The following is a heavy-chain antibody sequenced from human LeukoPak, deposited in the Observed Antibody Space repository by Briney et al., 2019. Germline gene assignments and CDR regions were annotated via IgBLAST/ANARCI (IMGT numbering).Heavy chain of an antibody. CDR2: VYYSGSN. CDR1: GGSITSDSYY. V-gene: IGHV4-31*03. CDR3: ARGKDSSDYFDY. D-gene: IGHD3-22*01. Sequence: PSETLSLTCTVSGGSITSDSYYWSWTRQHPGKGLEWIAYVYYSGSNYYNPSLKNRVTISVDTSKNQFSLKLSSVTAADTAVYFCARGKDSSDYFDYWGQGTLVTVSS. J-gene: IGHJ4*02.